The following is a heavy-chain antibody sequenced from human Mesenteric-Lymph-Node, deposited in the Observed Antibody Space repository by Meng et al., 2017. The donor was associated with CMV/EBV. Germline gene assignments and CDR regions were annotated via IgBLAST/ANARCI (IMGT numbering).Heavy chain of an antibody. J-gene: IGHJ6*02. V-gene: IGHV3-23*01. CDR1: GFTFSDYA. Sequence: GESLKISCAASGFTFSDYAMSWVRQAPGKGLEWLSAISHNGGSTFLADSVKGRFTISRDNAKNSLYLQMNSLRAEDTAVYYCAIPSGMDVRGQGTTVTVSS. CDR2: ISHNGGST. CDR3: AIPSGMDV.